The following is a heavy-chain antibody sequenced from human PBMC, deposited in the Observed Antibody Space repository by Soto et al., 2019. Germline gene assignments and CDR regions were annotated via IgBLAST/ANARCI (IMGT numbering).Heavy chain of an antibody. CDR2: IFYSGST. CDR1: GGSISSTSYY. D-gene: IGHD3-9*01. J-gene: IGHJ4*02. CDR3: ARMGLDDTLTGYYFDH. V-gene: IGHV4-39*01. Sequence: SETLSLTCTVSGGSISSTSYYWGWVRQPPGKGLEWIGGIFYSGSTYYNPSLKSRVTISVDPSKNQFSLKLSSVTAADTAVYSCARMGLDDTLTGYYFDHWGQGSLLTV.